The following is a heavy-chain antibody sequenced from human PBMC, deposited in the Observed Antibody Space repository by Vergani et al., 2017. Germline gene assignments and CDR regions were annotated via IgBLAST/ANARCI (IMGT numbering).Heavy chain of an antibody. CDR1: GYNFDIYW. CDR3: AKYLRDSTDGLPDS. J-gene: IGHJ4*02. Sequence: EMQLVQSGAEVRKPGESVKISCRTSGYNFDIYWIGWVRQMPGKGLEWMGIVYPADSDTRYSPSFKGQVTVSADKSKDILYLQMDSLRSEDTALYYCAKYLRDSTDGLPDSWGPGTLVIVSS. CDR2: VYPADSDT. V-gene: IGHV5-51*01. D-gene: IGHD2-21*02.